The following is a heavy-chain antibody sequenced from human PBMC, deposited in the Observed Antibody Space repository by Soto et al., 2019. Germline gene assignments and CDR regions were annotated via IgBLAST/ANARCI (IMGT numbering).Heavy chain of an antibody. CDR1: GFSFSDYW. V-gene: IGHV3-74*01. Sequence: EVQLVESGGALVQPGGSLRLSCVASGFSFSDYWMHWVSQAPGKGLVWVSRVKTAGSIITYADSVKGRFTISRDNAKNTLYLQMTTLRAEVTAVYYWASLLQVAWYFDLWGRGTLVTVSS. D-gene: IGHD2-8*02. CDR3: ASLLQVAWYFDL. J-gene: IGHJ2*01. CDR2: VKTAGSII.